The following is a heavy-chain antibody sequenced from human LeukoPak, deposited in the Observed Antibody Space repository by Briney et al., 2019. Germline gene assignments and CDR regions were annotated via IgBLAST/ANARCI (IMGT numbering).Heavy chain of an antibody. CDR3: AKAFGMTGSFDY. D-gene: IGHD3-9*01. V-gene: IGHV3-30*18. CDR2: ISYDGSNK. CDR1: GFTFSSYG. J-gene: IGHJ4*02. Sequence: GGSLRLSCAASGFTFSSYGMHWVRQAPGKGLEWVAVISYDGSNKYYADSVKGRFTISRDNSKNTLYLQMNSLRAEDTAVYYCAKAFGMTGSFDYWGQGTVVIVSS.